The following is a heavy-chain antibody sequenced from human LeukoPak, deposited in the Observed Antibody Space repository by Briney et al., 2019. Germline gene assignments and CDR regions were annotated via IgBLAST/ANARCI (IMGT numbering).Heavy chain of an antibody. CDR3: ARDGMITFGGVIVLDY. CDR1: GFTFSDYW. CDR2: IKQDGGDK. J-gene: IGHJ4*02. V-gene: IGHV3-7*04. D-gene: IGHD3-16*02. Sequence: GGSLRLSCAASGFTFSDYWMSWVRQAPGKGLEWVANIKQDGGDKYYVDSVKGRFTISRDNARNSLYLEMNRLRGEDTAVYYCARDGMITFGGVIVLDYWGQGTLVNVSS.